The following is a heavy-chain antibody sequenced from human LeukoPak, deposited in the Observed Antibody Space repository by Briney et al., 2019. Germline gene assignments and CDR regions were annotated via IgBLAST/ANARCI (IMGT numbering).Heavy chain of an antibody. CDR3: ATLAVAGESGFDY. D-gene: IGHD6-19*01. Sequence: ASVKVSCKASGYTFTGYYMHWVRQAPGQGLEWMGRINPNSGGTNYAQKFQGRVTMTRDTSISTASMELSRLRSDDTAVYYCATLAVAGESGFDYWGQGTLVTVSS. V-gene: IGHV1-2*06. J-gene: IGHJ4*02. CDR2: INPNSGGT. CDR1: GYTFTGYY.